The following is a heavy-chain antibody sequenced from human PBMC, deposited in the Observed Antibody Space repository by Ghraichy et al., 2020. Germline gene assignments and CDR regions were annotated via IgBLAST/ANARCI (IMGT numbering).Heavy chain of an antibody. CDR1: GGSFSGYY. CDR3: ASTPGDLAVAAPFDY. D-gene: IGHD6-19*01. J-gene: IGHJ4*02. CDR2: INHSGST. V-gene: IGHV4-34*01. Sequence: SETLSLTCAVYGGSFSGYYWSWIRQPPGKGLEWIGEINHSGSTNYNPSLKSRVTISVDTSKNQFSLKLSSVTAADTAVYYCASTPGDLAVAAPFDYWGQGTLVTVSS.